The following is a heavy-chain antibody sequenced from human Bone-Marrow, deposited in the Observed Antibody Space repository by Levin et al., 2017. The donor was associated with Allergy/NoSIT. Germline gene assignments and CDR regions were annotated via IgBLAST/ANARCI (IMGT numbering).Heavy chain of an antibody. CDR3: ARTLGYCSGDGCYYYFDY. J-gene: IGHJ4*02. D-gene: IGHD2-15*01. CDR2: IDQSGNT. V-gene: IGHV4-38-2*01. Sequence: SETLSLTCAVSNSSISSDFHWGWIRQPPGKGLEWIGSIDQSGNTYYNPSLKSRVTISVDTSKNQFSPRLTSVTAADTAVYYCARTLGYCSGDGCYYYFDYWGQGTLVTVSS. CDR1: NSSISSDFH.